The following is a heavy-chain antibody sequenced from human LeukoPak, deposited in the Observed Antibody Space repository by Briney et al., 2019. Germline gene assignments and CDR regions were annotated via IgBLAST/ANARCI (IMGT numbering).Heavy chain of an antibody. J-gene: IGHJ4*02. CDR1: GGSISSSSYY. D-gene: IGHD6-19*01. CDR3: ARITYSSGWYYFDY. CDR2: IYYSGST. Sequence: PSETLSLTCTVSGGSISSSSYYWGWIRQPPGKGLEWIGSIYYSGSTDYNPSLKSRVTISVDTPKNQISLKVSSVTAADTAVYYCARITYSSGWYYFDYWGQGILVTVSS. V-gene: IGHV4-39*01.